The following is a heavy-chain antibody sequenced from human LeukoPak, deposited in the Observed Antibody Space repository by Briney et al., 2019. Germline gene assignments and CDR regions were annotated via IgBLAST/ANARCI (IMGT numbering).Heavy chain of an antibody. CDR3: AKVDYWSPENYFDS. CDR2: ISGSSTYI. V-gene: IGHV3-21*01. CDR1: GFTFVDYA. Sequence: PGRSLRLSCTASGFTFVDYAMTWVRQAPGKGLEWVSSISGSSTYIDYADSVKGRFTISRDNAKNSLYLQMSSLRAEDTAVYYCAKVDYWSPENYFDSWGQGTLVTVSS. J-gene: IGHJ4*02. D-gene: IGHD1-1*01.